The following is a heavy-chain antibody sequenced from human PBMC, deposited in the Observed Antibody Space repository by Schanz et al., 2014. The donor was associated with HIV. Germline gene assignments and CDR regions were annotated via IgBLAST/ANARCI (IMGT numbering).Heavy chain of an antibody. J-gene: IGHJ6*02. CDR1: GFTFRSYA. D-gene: IGHD3-16*01. Sequence: VQLVESGGGLVKPGGSLRLSCEASGFTFRSYAMHWVRQAPGKGLEWVAVISYDGSNKYYGDSSKGRFTISRDNSKNTLYLQMNSLRPEDTAVYYCAKDAGGAMDVWGQGTTVTVSS. CDR2: ISYDGSNK. V-gene: IGHV3-30*18. CDR3: AKDAGGAMDV.